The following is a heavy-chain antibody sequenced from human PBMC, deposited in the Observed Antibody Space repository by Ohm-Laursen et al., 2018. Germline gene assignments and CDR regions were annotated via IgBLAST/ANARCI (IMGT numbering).Heavy chain of an antibody. D-gene: IGHD2-15*01. V-gene: IGHV3-11*01. CDR3: AKGDIIDATWFDP. J-gene: IGHJ5*02. Sequence: GSLRLSCAASGFTFSDYYMSWIRQAPGKGLEWVSYISSSGSTIYYADSVKGRFTISRDNAKNSLYMQMNSLRPEDTALYYCAKGDIIDATWFDPWGQGTLVTVSS. CDR2: ISSSGSTI. CDR1: GFTFSDYY.